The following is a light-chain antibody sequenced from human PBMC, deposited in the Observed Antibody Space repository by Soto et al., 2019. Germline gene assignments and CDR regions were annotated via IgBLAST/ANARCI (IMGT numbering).Light chain of an antibody. J-gene: IGKJ1*01. CDR1: QSISSW. CDR2: KAS. V-gene: IGKV1-5*03. Sequence: DIQMTQSPSTLSASVGDRVTITCRASQSISSWLAWYQQKPGKAPKLLIYKASSLESGVPSRFSGSGSGTEFTLTISSLQPDGFATYYCQQYNSYLFGQGTKVEIK. CDR3: QQYNSYL.